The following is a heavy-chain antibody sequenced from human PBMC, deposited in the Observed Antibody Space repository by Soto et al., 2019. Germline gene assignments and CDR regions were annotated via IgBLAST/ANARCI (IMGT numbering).Heavy chain of an antibody. CDR1: GGSFSGYY. CDR3: ARVRSTMVRGVSYARGAYYYYYGMDV. V-gene: IGHV4-34*01. Sequence: PSETLSLTCAVYGGSFSGYYWSWIRQPPGKGLEWIGEINHSGSTNYNPSLKSRVTISVDTSKNQFSLKLSSVTAADTAVYYCARVRSTMVRGVSYARGAYYYYYGMDVWGQGTTVTVSS. J-gene: IGHJ6*02. CDR2: INHSGST. D-gene: IGHD3-10*01.